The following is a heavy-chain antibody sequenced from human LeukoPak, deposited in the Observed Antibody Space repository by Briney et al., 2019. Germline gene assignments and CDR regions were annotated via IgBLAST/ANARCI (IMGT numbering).Heavy chain of an antibody. V-gene: IGHV4-31*03. Sequence: SQTLSLTCTVSGGSISSGNHYWSWIRQHPERGLEWIGFIHYSGSTYYKPSLRSRVTISIDTSKNQFSLNIISVTAADTAVYFCAKDARRTSGWYFFDYWGQGTLVTVSS. CDR2: IHYSGST. J-gene: IGHJ4*02. CDR1: GGSISSGNHY. D-gene: IGHD6-19*01. CDR3: AKDARRTSGWYFFDY.